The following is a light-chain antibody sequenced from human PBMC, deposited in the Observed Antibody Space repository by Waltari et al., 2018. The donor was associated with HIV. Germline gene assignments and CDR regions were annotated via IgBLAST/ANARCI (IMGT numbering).Light chain of an antibody. CDR3: QQYNNWPLFT. V-gene: IGKV3D-15*01. J-gene: IGKJ3*01. CDR1: QSVSSN. CDR2: GAS. Sequence: EIVMTQSPATLYVSPGERATLPCRASQSVSSNLAWYQQKPGQAPRLLIYGASTRATGIPARFSGSGSGTEFTLTISSLQSEDFAVYYCQQYNNWPLFTFGPGTKVDIK.